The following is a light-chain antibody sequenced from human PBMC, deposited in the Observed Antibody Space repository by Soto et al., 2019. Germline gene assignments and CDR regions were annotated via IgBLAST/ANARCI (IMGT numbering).Light chain of an antibody. CDR3: LHTYNSWT. J-gene: IGKJ1*01. CDR1: QSIIHY. V-gene: IGKV1-39*01. CDR2: SAS. Sequence: DIQMTQSPSSLSASVGDRVTITFRSTQSIIHYLHWYQQNPGKAPKLLIHSASTLQSGDPSRCSGSGSGTDFTLTISTLPPEDFAAYYCLHTYNSWTLGQGTKVE.